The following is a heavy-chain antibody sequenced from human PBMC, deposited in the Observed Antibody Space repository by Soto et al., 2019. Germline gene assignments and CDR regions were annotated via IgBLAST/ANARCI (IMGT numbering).Heavy chain of an antibody. Sequence: SGKVCFKASGGTFSSYVISWVRRAPGQGLEWMGGIIPIFGTANYAQKFQGRVTITADKSTSTAYMELSSLRSEDTAVYYCARVDSSSWYVLYYYYYGMDVWGQGTTVTVSS. CDR2: IIPIFGTA. V-gene: IGHV1-69*06. D-gene: IGHD6-13*01. CDR3: ARVDSSSWYVLYYYYYGMDV. CDR1: GGTFSSYV. J-gene: IGHJ6*01.